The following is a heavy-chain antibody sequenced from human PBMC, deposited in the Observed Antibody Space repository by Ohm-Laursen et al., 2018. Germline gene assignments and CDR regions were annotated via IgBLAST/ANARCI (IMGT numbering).Heavy chain of an antibody. V-gene: IGHV1-69*13. D-gene: IGHD4-11*01. Sequence: ASVKVSCKASGGTFSSYAISWVRQAPGQGLKWMGGIIPIFGTANYAQKFQGRVTITADESTSTAYMELSSLRSEDTAVYYCAVTPRAESYYYYGMDVWGQGTTVTVSS. CDR1: GGTFSSYA. CDR3: AVTPRAESYYYYGMDV. J-gene: IGHJ6*02. CDR2: IIPIFGTA.